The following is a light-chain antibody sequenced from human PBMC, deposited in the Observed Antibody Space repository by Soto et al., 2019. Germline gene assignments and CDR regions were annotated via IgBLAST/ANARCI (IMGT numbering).Light chain of an antibody. J-gene: IGKJ4*01. CDR2: AAS. Sequence: DIQMTQSPSSLSASVGDRVTITCRASQGIRNYLNWYQQKPGKVPQLLIYAASILHSGVASRFTGSGSGTDFTLTISSLQPEDVASYYCQKYDSAPLTFGGGTKVDI. CDR3: QKYDSAPLT. V-gene: IGKV1-27*01. CDR1: QGIRNY.